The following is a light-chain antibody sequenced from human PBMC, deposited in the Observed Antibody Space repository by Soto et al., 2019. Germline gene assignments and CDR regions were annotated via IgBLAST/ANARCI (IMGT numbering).Light chain of an antibody. V-gene: IGLV2-8*01. CDR2: EVN. J-gene: IGLJ6*01. Sequence: QSALTQPPSASGSPGQSVAISCTGTSSDVGSYNYVSWYQQHPGKAPKLMIYEVNKRPSGVPDRCSGSKSGNTASLTVSGIQAEDEDDYYCCTYAGSSNVFGSGTKLTVL. CDR1: SSDVGSYNY. CDR3: CTYAGSSNV.